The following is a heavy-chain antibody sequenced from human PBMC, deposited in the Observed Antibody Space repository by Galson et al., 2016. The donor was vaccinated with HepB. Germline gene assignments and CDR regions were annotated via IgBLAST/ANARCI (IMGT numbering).Heavy chain of an antibody. J-gene: IGHJ6*02. CDR2: IHHSATA. CDR3: ARNQPVTANYYGLDV. V-gene: IGHV4-34*01. D-gene: IGHD2-2*01. Sequence: SETLSLTCAVSGGSFSGYFWSWIRQPPGKGLMWIGEIHHSATAHYDPSLKSRVTMSVDTSKNQFSLRLSSVTAADTGVYYCARNQPVTANYYGLDVWGQGTTVTVSS. CDR1: GGSFSGYF.